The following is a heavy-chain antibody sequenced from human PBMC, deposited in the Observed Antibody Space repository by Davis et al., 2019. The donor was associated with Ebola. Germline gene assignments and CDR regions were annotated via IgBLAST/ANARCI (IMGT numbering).Heavy chain of an antibody. Sequence: KVSCKGSGYSFTSYWIGWVRQMPGKGLEWMGRIDPSDSYTNYSPSFQGHVTISADKSISTAYLQWSSLKASDTAMYYCARHPGIAVAGTGNWYFDLWGRGTLVTVSS. D-gene: IGHD6-19*01. CDR2: IDPSDSYT. CDR3: ARHPGIAVAGTGNWYFDL. CDR1: GYSFTSYW. V-gene: IGHV5-10-1*01. J-gene: IGHJ2*01.